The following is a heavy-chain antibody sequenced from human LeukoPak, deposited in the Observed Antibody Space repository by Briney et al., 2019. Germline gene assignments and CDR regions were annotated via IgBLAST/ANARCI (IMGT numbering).Heavy chain of an antibody. CDR3: ARGRRVVVAATRAFDI. J-gene: IGHJ3*02. V-gene: IGHV4-34*01. D-gene: IGHD2-15*01. CDR2: INHSGST. Sequence: PSETLSLTCAVYGGSFSGYYWSWIRRPPGKGLEWIGEINHSGSTNYNPSLKSRVTISVDTSKNQFSLKLSSVTAADTAVYYCARGRRVVVAATRAFDIWGQGTMVTVSS. CDR1: GGSFSGYY.